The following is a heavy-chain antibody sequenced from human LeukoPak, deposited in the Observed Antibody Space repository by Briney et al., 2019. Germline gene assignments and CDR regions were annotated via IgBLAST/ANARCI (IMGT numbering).Heavy chain of an antibody. Sequence: PSETLSLTCTVSGYSISSGYYWGWIRQPPGKGLEWIGSIYYSGSTNYNPSLKSRVTISVDTSKNQFSLKLSSVTAADTAVYYCAGGQTGTTGYYMDVWGKGTTVTVSS. CDR2: IYYSGST. V-gene: IGHV4-38-2*02. J-gene: IGHJ6*03. CDR3: AGGQTGTTGYYMDV. CDR1: GYSISSGYY. D-gene: IGHD1-7*01.